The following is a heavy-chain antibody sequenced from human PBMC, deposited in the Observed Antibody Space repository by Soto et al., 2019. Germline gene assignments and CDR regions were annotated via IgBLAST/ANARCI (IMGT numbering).Heavy chain of an antibody. Sequence: AETLSLTCSISSGSFSGYYWSWIRQPPGKGLEWVGEISQSGNTNYNPSLKSRPSISIDTSKKQFSLNLASVSAADTAVYYCARAPKVSGSSQTRPNFWGKGTLVTVSS. CDR2: ISQSGNT. CDR1: SGSFSGYY. D-gene: IGHD6-6*01. CDR3: ARAPKVSGSSQTRPNF. V-gene: IGHV4-34*01. J-gene: IGHJ4*02.